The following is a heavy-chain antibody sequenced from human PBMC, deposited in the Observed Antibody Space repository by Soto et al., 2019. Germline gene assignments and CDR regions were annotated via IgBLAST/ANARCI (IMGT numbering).Heavy chain of an antibody. V-gene: IGHV3-21*01. CDR3: ARDRIGYCTNGVCYTGDY. CDR1: GFTFSSYS. Sequence: VQLVESGGGLVKPGGSLRLSCAASGFTFSSYSMNWVRQAPGKGLEWVSSISSSSSYIYYADSVKGRFTISRDNAKNSLYLQMNSLRAEDTAVYYCARDRIGYCTNGVCYTGDYWGQGTLVTVSS. D-gene: IGHD2-8*01. J-gene: IGHJ4*02. CDR2: ISSSSSYI.